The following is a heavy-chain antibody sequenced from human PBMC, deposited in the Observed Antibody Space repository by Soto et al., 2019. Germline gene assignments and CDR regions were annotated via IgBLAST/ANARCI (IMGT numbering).Heavy chain of an antibody. V-gene: IGHV4-59*01. CDR2: IYYSGST. CDR3: ARAPLYGDSYYFDY. Sequence: PSATLSLTCTVSGGSISSYYWSWIRQPPGKGLEWIGYIYYSGSTNYNPSLKSRVTISVDTSKNQFSLKLSSVTAADTAVYYCARAPLYGDSYYFDYWGQGTLVTVSS. D-gene: IGHD4-17*01. J-gene: IGHJ4*02. CDR1: GGSISSYY.